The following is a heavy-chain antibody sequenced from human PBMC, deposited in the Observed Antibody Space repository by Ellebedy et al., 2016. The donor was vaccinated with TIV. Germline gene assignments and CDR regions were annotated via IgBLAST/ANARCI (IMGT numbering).Heavy chain of an antibody. D-gene: IGHD1-20*01. J-gene: IGHJ4*02. Sequence: RVAISVDTSKNQFSLKLSSLTAADTAVYYCAGDTSGVTGTLDYWGQGTLVTVSS. CDR3: AGDTSGVTGTLDY. V-gene: IGHV4-34*01.